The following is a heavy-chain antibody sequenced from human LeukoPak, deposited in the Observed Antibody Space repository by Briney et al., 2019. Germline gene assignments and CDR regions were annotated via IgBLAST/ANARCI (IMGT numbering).Heavy chain of an antibody. Sequence: GGSLRFSCVASEFNFKFYAMSWVRQAPGKGLEWVSAISGSGGSTYYADSVKGRFTISRDNSKNTLYLQMNSLRAEDTAVYYCAKGKWGSGYCSSTSCPGAFDIWGQGTMVTVSS. CDR3: AKGKWGSGYCSSTSCPGAFDI. J-gene: IGHJ3*02. D-gene: IGHD2-2*01. V-gene: IGHV3-23*01. CDR2: ISGSGGST. CDR1: EFNFKFYA.